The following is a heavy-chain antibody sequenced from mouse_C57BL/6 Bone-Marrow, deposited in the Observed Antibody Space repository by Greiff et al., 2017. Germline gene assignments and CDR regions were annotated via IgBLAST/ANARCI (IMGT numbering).Heavy chain of an antibody. Sequence: EVQGVESGPGLAKPSQTLSLTCSVTGYSITSDYWNWIRKFPGNKLEYMGYISYSGSTYYNPSLKSRISITRDTSKNQYYLQLNSVTTEDTATYYCARSTGTYYYAMDYWGQGTSVTVSS. CDR2: ISYSGST. D-gene: IGHD4-1*02. J-gene: IGHJ4*01. CDR3: ARSTGTYYYAMDY. CDR1: GYSITSDY. V-gene: IGHV3-8*01.